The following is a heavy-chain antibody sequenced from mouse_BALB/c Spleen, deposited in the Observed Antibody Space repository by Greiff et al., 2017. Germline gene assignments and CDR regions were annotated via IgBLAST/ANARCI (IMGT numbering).Heavy chain of an antibody. V-gene: IGHV2-2*02. CDR1: GFSLTSYG. CDR2: IWSGGST. J-gene: IGHJ3*01. CDR3: ARTVRGYGNYEGFAY. Sequence: VKLQQSGPGLVQPSQSLSITCTVSGFSLTSYGVHWVRQSPGKGLEWLGVIWSGGSTDYNAAFISRLSISKDNSKSQVFFKMNSLQANDTAIYYCARTVRGYGNYEGFAYWGQGTLVTVSA. D-gene: IGHD2-1*01.